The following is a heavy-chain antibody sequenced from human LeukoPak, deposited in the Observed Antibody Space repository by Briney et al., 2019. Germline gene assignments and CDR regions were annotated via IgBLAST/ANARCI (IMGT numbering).Heavy chain of an antibody. J-gene: IGHJ4*02. D-gene: IGHD1-1*01. CDR3: AGDPGSNWNDVWYYFDY. V-gene: IGHV1-46*01. CDR2: INPSGGST. CDR1: GYTFTSYY. Sequence: ASVKVSCKASGYTFTSYYMHWVRQAPGQGLEWMGIINPSGGSTSYAQKFQGRVTMTRDTSTSTVYMELSSLRSEDTAVYYCAGDPGSNWNDVWYYFDYWGQGTLVTVSS.